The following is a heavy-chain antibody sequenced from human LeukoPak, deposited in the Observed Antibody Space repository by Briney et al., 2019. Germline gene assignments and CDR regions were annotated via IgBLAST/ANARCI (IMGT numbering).Heavy chain of an antibody. Sequence: PGGSLRLSCAASGFTFSSYGMHWVRQAPGKGLEWVAVISYDGSNKYYADSVKGRFTISRDNSKNTLYLQMNSLRADDTAVYFCAMIEQVVSNVEGGYWGQGTLVTVSS. CDR3: AMIEQVVSNVEGGY. V-gene: IGHV3-30*03. D-gene: IGHD6-6*01. CDR1: GFTFSSYG. CDR2: ISYDGSNK. J-gene: IGHJ4*02.